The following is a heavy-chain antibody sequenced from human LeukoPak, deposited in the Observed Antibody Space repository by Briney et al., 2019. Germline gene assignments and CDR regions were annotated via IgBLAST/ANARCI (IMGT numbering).Heavy chain of an antibody. CDR3: ARHLYGSGYLFDY. Sequence: KPSETLSLTCTVSGGSISSYYWSWIRQPPGKGLEWIGYIYYSGSTNYNPSLKSRVTISVDTSKNQFSLKLSSVTAADTAVYYCARHLYGSGYLFDYWGQGTLVTVSS. CDR1: GGSISSYY. J-gene: IGHJ4*02. CDR2: IYYSGST. D-gene: IGHD3-10*01. V-gene: IGHV4-59*08.